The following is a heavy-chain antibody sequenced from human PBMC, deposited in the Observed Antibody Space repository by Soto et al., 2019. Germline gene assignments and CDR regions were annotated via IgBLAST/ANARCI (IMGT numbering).Heavy chain of an antibody. V-gene: IGHV3-23*01. J-gene: IGHJ4*02. CDR3: AKDPGYSYGYYFDY. Sequence: GGSLRLSCAASGFTFGSYAMIWVRQAPGKGLVWVSTISSSGDSAYYADSVKGRFTISRDNSKNTLYLQMNSLRAEDTAVYYCAKDPGYSYGYYFDYWGQGTLVTVSS. CDR1: GFTFGSYA. D-gene: IGHD5-18*01. CDR2: ISSSGDSA.